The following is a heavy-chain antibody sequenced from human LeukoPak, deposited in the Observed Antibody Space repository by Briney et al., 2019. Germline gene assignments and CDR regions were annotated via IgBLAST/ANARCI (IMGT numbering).Heavy chain of an antibody. V-gene: IGHV3-33*01. Sequence: PGRSLRLSCAASGFTFNRYGMHWVRQAPGKGLEWVAIIWYDGSEEYYGDSVKGRVTISRDNSKNMVYPQMNSLRGEDTAVYYCARGSGLVVRGDYFVYWSQGTLVTVSS. CDR2: IWYDGSEE. CDR3: ARGSGLVVRGDYFVY. CDR1: GFTFNRYG. D-gene: IGHD3-10*01. J-gene: IGHJ4*02.